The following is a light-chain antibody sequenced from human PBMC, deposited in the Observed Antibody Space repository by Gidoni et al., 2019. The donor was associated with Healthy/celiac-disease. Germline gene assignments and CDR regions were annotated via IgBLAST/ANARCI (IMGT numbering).Light chain of an antibody. V-gene: IGKV2-30*01. CDR1: HSLVYSDGTSY. J-gene: IGKJ2*01. CDR3: MQGTPWPPG. Sequence: DVVMTQSPLSLPVTLGQPASISCRSSHSLVYSDGTSYLKWFQQRPGQPTRRLIDKVSNRDSGVPDRFSGSGSGTNFTMNISRVAAEDVGVYYCMQGTPWPPGFGQGTKLEIK. CDR2: KVS.